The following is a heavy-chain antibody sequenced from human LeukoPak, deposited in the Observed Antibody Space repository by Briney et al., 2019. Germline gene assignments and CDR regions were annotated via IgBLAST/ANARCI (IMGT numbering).Heavy chain of an antibody. V-gene: IGHV4-31*03. J-gene: IGHJ4*02. D-gene: IGHD3-22*01. Sequence: SQTLSLTCTVSGGSISSGGYYWSWIRQHPGKGLEWIGYIYYSGSTYYNPSLKSRVTISVDTSKNQFSLKLSSVTAADTAVYYCARAGVGLYDSSGESDYWGQGTLVTVSS. CDR2: IYYSGST. CDR1: GGSISSGGYY. CDR3: ARAGVGLYDSSGESDY.